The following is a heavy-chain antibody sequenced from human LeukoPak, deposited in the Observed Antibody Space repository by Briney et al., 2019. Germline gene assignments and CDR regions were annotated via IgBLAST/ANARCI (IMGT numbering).Heavy chain of an antibody. CDR3: GREGHSGSRDLDY. D-gene: IGHD5-12*01. J-gene: IGHJ4*02. Sequence: GGSLRLSCAASGFTFSTYSMNWVRQAPGKGLEWVSSISTSGHSIYYADSVKGRFTISRDNAKNSLYLQMNSLRAEDTAVYYCGREGHSGSRDLDYWGQGTLVTVSS. CDR2: ISTSGHSI. V-gene: IGHV3-21*01. CDR1: GFTFSTYS.